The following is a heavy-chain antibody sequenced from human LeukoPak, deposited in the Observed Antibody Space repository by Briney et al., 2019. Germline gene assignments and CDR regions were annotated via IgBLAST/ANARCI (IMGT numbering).Heavy chain of an antibody. J-gene: IGHJ4*02. CDR2: ISYDGSNK. V-gene: IGHV3-30*04. CDR3: VRLRRNSDTSGFYYYYDF. CDR1: GFTFSSYA. Sequence: GRSLRLSCAASGFTFSSYAMHWVRQAPGKGLEWVAVISYDGSNKYYADSVKGRFTISRDNSKNTLYLQMNSLRAEDTAVYYCVRLRRNSDTSGFYYYYDFWGQGTLVTVSS. D-gene: IGHD3-22*01.